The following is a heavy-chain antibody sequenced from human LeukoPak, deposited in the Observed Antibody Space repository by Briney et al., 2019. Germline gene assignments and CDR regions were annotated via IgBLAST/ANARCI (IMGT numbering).Heavy chain of an antibody. Sequence: PSETLSLTCTVSGGSISSYYWSWIRQPAGKGLEWIGRIQSSRSTNYNPSLKSRITMSIDTSKNQFSLKVSSVTAADTAVYYCASDSGSGWFEYWGQGNLITVSS. CDR2: IQSSRST. J-gene: IGHJ5*01. CDR1: GGSISSYY. CDR3: ASDSGSGWFEY. D-gene: IGHD6-19*01. V-gene: IGHV4-4*07.